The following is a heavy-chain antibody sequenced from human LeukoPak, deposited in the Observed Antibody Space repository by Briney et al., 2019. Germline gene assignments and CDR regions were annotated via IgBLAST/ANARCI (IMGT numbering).Heavy chain of an antibody. D-gene: IGHD4-23*01. CDR2: ISGSGGST. Sequence: PGGSLRLSCAASGFSFNTYWMSWVRQAPGKGLEWVSAISGSGGSTYYADSVKGRFTISRDNSKNTLYLQMNSLRAEDTAVYYCAKDLTTVVTPHHYWGQGTLVTVSS. V-gene: IGHV3-23*01. CDR1: GFSFNTYW. CDR3: AKDLTTVVTPHHY. J-gene: IGHJ4*02.